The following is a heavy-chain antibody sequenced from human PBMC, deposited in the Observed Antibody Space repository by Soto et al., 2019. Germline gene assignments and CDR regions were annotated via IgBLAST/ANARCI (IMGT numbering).Heavy chain of an antibody. CDR2: ISYDGSNK. CDR1: GFTFSSYA. CDR3: ARIIAVAADEFDC. D-gene: IGHD6-19*01. J-gene: IGHJ4*02. V-gene: IGHV3-30-3*01. Sequence: QVQLVESGGGVVQPGRSLRLSCAASGFTFSSYAMHWVRQAPGKGLEWVAVISYDGSNKYYADSVKGRFTISRDNSKNTLYLQRNSLRAEDTAVYYCARIIAVAADEFDCWGQGTLVTVSS.